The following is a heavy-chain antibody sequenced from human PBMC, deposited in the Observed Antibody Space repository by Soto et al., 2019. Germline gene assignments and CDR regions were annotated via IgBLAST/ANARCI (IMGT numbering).Heavy chain of an antibody. V-gene: IGHV3-23*01. D-gene: IGHD5-12*01. J-gene: IGHJ4*02. CDR3: AKDLVRSGYEYFDY. Sequence: GGSLRLSCAASGFTFSSYAMSWVRQAPGKGLEWVSAISGSGGSTYYADSVKGRFTISRDNSKNTLYRQMNGLRAGDTAVYYCAKDLVRSGYEYFDYWGQGTLVTVSS. CDR2: ISGSGGST. CDR1: GFTFSSYA.